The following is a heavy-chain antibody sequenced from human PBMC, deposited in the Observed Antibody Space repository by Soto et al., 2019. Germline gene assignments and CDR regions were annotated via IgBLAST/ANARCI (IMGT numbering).Heavy chain of an antibody. CDR2: ISAYNGNT. V-gene: IGHV1-18*01. J-gene: IGHJ5*02. CDR3: ARGGGLEPDDP. Sequence: QVQLVQSGAEVKKPGASVKVSCKASGYTFTSYGISWVRQAPGQGLEWMGWISAYNGNTNYAQKLQGRVTMTTDTAPRTADMELWSLRSDDTAVYYGARGGGLEPDDPWGQGTLVTVSS. CDR1: GYTFTSYG. D-gene: IGHD1-1*01.